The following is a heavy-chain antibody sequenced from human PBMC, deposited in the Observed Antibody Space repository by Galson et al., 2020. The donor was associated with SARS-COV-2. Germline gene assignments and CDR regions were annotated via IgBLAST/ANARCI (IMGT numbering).Heavy chain of an antibody. Sequence: GESLKISCAASGFTFSNFQMNWVRQAPGKGLEWVSYISGSGSTIYYSASVRGRFTIARDNAKNSLYLQMNSLRAEDTAVYYCAREGTGPIDYWGQGTLVTVSS. J-gene: IGHJ4*02. V-gene: IGHV3-48*03. CDR1: GFTFSNFQ. D-gene: IGHD1-1*01. CDR2: ISGSGSTI. CDR3: AREGTGPIDY.